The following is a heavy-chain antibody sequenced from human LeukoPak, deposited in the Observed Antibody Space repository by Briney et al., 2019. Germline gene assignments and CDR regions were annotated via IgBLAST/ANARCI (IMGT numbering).Heavy chain of an antibody. CDR3: ATAYYYDSSGSIWGFDP. Sequence: ASVKVSCRASGGTFSSYAISWVRQAPGQGLEWMGGIIPIFGTANYAQKFQGRVTITADESTSTAYMELSSLRSEDTAVYYCATAYYYDSSGSIWGFDPWGQGTLVTVSS. CDR2: IIPIFGTA. CDR1: GGTFSSYA. V-gene: IGHV1-69*13. D-gene: IGHD3-22*01. J-gene: IGHJ5*02.